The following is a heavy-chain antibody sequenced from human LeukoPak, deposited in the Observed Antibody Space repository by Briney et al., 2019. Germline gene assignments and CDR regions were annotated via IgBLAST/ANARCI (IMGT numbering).Heavy chain of an antibody. Sequence: PGGSLRLSCAASGFTFSSYSMNWVRRAPGKGLEWVSSISSSSSYIYYADSVKGRFTISRDNAKNSLYLQMNSLRAEDTAVYYCARAHGDREYGMDVWGQGTTVTVSS. D-gene: IGHD2-21*01. CDR1: GFTFSSYS. CDR2: ISSSSSYI. V-gene: IGHV3-21*01. J-gene: IGHJ6*02. CDR3: ARAHGDREYGMDV.